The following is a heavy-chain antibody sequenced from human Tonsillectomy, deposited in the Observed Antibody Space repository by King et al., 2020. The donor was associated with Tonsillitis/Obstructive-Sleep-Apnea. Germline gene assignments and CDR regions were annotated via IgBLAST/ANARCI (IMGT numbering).Heavy chain of an antibody. V-gene: IGHV5-51*01. CDR1: GYSFTSYW. CDR3: ARQGTVPTQPSYYYYYYMDV. D-gene: IGHD4-17*01. J-gene: IGHJ6*03. CDR2: IYPGDSDT. Sequence: QLVQSGAEVKKPGESLKISCKGSGYSFTSYWIDWVRQMPGKGLEWMGIIYPGDSDTRYSPSFQGQVTISADKSISTAYLQWSSLKASDTAMYYCARQGTVPTQPSYYYYYYMDVWGKGTTVTVSS.